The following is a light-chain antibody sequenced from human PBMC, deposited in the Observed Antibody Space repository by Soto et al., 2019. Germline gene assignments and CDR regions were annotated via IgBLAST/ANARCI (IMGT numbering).Light chain of an antibody. J-gene: IGKJ5*01. CDR3: QQRSNWPPRIT. V-gene: IGKV3D-15*01. Sequence: PGESATLSCRASQRISTNLAWYQHKRGQAPRLLIYGASTRATGIPARFSGSGSETEFTLTITSLQSEDCAVYYCQQRSNWPPRITFGQGTRLEIK. CDR2: GAS. CDR1: QRISTN.